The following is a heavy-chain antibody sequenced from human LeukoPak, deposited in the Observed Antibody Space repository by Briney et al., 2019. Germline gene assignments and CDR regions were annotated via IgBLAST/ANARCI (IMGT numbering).Heavy chain of an antibody. Sequence: GGSLKLSCAASGFTFSGSAMHWVRQASGKGLEWVGRVRSRANNYATAYAASVKGRFTISRDDSKNTAYLQMSSLKTEDTAVYFCTRSSDSSGYYNDYWGQGTLVTVSS. CDR3: TRSSDSSGYYNDY. J-gene: IGHJ4*02. CDR1: GFTFSGSA. D-gene: IGHD3-22*01. CDR2: VRSRANNYAT. V-gene: IGHV3-73*01.